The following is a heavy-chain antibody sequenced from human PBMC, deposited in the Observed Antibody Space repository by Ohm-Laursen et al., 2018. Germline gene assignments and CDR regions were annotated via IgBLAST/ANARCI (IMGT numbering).Heavy chain of an antibody. V-gene: IGHV1-2*02. CDR2: INPNSGGT. CDR3: ARGVDAGVDY. Sequence: GASVKVSCKASGYTFTGYHMHWVRQAPGQGLEWMGWINPNSGGTNYAQKFQGRVTMTRDTSINTAYMELSSLTSEDTAVYYCARGVDAGVDYWGQGTLVTVSS. J-gene: IGHJ4*02. CDR1: GYTFTGYH. D-gene: IGHD1-26*01.